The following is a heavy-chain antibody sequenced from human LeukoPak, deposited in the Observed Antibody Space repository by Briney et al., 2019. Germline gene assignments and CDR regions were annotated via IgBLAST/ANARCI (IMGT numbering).Heavy chain of an antibody. Sequence: KSGGSLRLSCAASGFIFSSYNMNWVRQAPGKGLEWVSSISSSSRYIYYADPVKGRFTISRDNAKNSLYLQMNSLRAEDTAVYYCARQAGAGTRWDYFDYWGQGIQVTVSS. V-gene: IGHV3-21*01. CDR3: ARQAGAGTRWDYFDY. CDR2: ISSSSRYI. J-gene: IGHJ4*02. D-gene: IGHD3/OR15-3a*01. CDR1: GFIFSSYN.